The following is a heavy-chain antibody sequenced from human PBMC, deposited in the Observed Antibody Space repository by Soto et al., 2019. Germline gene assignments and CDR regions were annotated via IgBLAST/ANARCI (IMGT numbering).Heavy chain of an antibody. CDR3: ARALGKSIPLYYYDSSGSPFAFDI. D-gene: IGHD3-22*01. CDR2: INPSGGST. CDR1: GYTFTSYY. Sequence: GASVKVSCKASGYTFTSYYMHWVRQAPGQGLEWMGIINPSGGSTSYAQKFQGRVTMTRDTSTSTVYKELSSLRSEDTAVYFCARALGKSIPLYYYDSSGSPFAFDIWGQVTMVTV. V-gene: IGHV1-46*01. J-gene: IGHJ3*02.